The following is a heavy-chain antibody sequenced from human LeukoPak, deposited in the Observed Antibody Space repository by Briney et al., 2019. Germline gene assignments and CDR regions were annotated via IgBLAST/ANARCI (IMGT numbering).Heavy chain of an antibody. CDR3: AWSNGWLPGGM. CDR2: ISSTSSYT. J-gene: IGHJ4*02. CDR1: GFSFSDYY. Sequence: GGSLRLSCAASGFSFSDYYMSWIRQAPGKGLEWVSYISSTSSYTNYADSVKGRFTISRDNAKNSLYLQMNSLRAEDTAVYYFAWSNGWLPGGMWGQGTLVTVSS. D-gene: IGHD5-12*01. V-gene: IGHV3-11*03.